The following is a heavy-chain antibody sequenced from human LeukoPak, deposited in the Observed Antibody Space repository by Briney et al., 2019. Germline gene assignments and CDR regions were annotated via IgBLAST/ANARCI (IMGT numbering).Heavy chain of an antibody. Sequence: GRSLRLSCAAPGFTFDDYAMHWVRQAPGKGLEWVSGISWNSGSIGYADSVKGRFTISRDNAKNTLYLQMNSLRAEDTALYYCASLGYSKGYYYGMDVWGQGTTVTVSS. D-gene: IGHD4-11*01. CDR1: GFTFDDYA. CDR3: ASLGYSKGYYYGMDV. V-gene: IGHV3-9*01. J-gene: IGHJ6*02. CDR2: ISWNSGSI.